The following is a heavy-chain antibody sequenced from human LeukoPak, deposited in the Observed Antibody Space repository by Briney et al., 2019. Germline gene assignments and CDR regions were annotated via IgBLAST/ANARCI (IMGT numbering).Heavy chain of an antibody. J-gene: IGHJ6*02. Sequence: SETLSLTCAVYGGSFSGYYWSWIRQHPGKGLEWIGYIYYSGSTYYNPSLKSRVAISVDTSKNQFSLKLSSVTAADTAVYYCARVSPYYYYYGMDVWGQGTTVTVSS. CDR3: ARVSPYYYYYGMDV. CDR1: GGSFSGYY. V-gene: IGHV4-31*11. CDR2: IYYSGST.